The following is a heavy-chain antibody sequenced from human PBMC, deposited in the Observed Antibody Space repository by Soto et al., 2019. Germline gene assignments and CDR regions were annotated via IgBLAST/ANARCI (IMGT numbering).Heavy chain of an antibody. CDR2: ISYDGSNK. D-gene: IGHD2-15*01. Sequence: PGGSLRLSCAASGFTFSSYGMHWVRQAPGKGLEWVAVISYDGSNKYYADSVKGRFTISRDNSKNTLYLQMNSLRAEDTAVYYCAKDPRLLVVVAAYPYYFDYWGQGTLVTVSS. V-gene: IGHV3-30*18. CDR3: AKDPRLLVVVAAYPYYFDY. CDR1: GFTFSSYG. J-gene: IGHJ4*02.